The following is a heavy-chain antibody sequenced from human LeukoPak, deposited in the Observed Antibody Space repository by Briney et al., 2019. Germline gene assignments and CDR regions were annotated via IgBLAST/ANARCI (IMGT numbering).Heavy chain of an antibody. CDR3: ARDGHISGWTFFDY. CDR1: GGSISSGSSY. CDR2: IYSSGTT. D-gene: IGHD6-19*01. Sequence: SETLSLTCTVSGGSISSGSSYWSWSRQPAGKGLEWIGRIYSSGTTNYNPSLKSRVTISVDTSKNQFSLKLSSVTAADTAVYYCARDGHISGWTFFDYWGQGILVTVSS. V-gene: IGHV4-61*02. J-gene: IGHJ4*02.